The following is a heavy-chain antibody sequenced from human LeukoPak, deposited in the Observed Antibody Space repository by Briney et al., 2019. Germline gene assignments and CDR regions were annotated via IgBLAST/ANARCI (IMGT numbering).Heavy chain of an antibody. CDR1: GFTFSSYA. D-gene: IGHD1-26*01. J-gene: IGHJ3*02. V-gene: IGHV3-30*04. CDR3: ARDTGYSGSYLDAFDI. CDR2: ISYDGSNK. Sequence: PGGSLRLSCAASGFTFSSYAMHWVRQAPGKGLEWVAVISYDGSNKYYADSVKGRFTISRDNAKNSLYLQMNSLRAEDTAVYYCARDTGYSGSYLDAFDIWGQGTMVTVSS.